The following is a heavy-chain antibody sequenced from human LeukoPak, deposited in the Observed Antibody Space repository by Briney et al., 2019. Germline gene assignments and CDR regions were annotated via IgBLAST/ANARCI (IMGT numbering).Heavy chain of an antibody. CDR1: GFTSSSYA. Sequence: GGSLRLSCAASGFTSSSYAMHWVRQAPGKGLEWVAVISYDGSNKYYADSVKGRFTISRDNSKNTLYLQMNSLRAEDTAVYYCARGTHASYYYYMDVWGKGTTVTVSS. CDR3: ARGTHASYYYYMDV. J-gene: IGHJ6*03. D-gene: IGHD1/OR15-1a*01. V-gene: IGHV3-30*01. CDR2: ISYDGSNK.